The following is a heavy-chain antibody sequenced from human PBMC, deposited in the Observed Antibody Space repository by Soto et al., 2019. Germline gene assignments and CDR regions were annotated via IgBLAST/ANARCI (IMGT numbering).Heavy chain of an antibody. J-gene: IGHJ4*02. CDR1: GFTVSTYG. V-gene: IGHV3-30*03. CDR3: TGEVASGY. D-gene: IGHD2-8*02. CDR2: ISRDGGTK. Sequence: QVQLVESGGGVVQPGRSLRLSCAVSGFTVSTYGMHWVRQAPGKGLEWVAVISRDGGTKYYADSVKGRFTISRDNSSNTLFLEMNSVRGDDMAVYYCTGEVASGYWGQGTLVTVSS.